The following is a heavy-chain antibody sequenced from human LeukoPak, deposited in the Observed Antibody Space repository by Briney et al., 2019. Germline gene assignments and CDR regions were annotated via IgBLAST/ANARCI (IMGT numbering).Heavy chain of an antibody. J-gene: IGHJ4*02. D-gene: IGHD3-10*01. CDR1: GYTFTSYG. Sequence: ASVKVSCKASGYTFTSYGISWVRQAPGQGLEWMGWISAYNGNTNYAQKLQGRVTMTTDTSTSTAYMELRSLRSDDTAVYYCARVESGFVLLWFGELSTSTYFDYWGQGTLVTVSS. V-gene: IGHV1-18*01. CDR3: ARVESGFVLLWFGELSTSTYFDY. CDR2: ISAYNGNT.